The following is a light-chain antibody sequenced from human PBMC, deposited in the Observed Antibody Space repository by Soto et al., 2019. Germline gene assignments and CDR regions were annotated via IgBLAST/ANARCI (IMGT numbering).Light chain of an antibody. CDR1: QSVSSY. Sequence: EIVLTQSPATLTLSPGERATLSCRASQSVSSYLAWYQQKPGQAPRLLIYDASNRATGIPARFSGSGSGTDFALTSSSLEPEDFAVYYCQQRSTWPPTFGGGTKVEIK. V-gene: IGKV3-11*01. J-gene: IGKJ4*01. CDR2: DAS. CDR3: QQRSTWPPT.